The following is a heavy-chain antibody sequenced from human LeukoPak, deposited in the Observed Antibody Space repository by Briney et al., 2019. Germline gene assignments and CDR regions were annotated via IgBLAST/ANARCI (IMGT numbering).Heavy chain of an antibody. CDR3: AMVRGYYYHGLDV. V-gene: IGHV3-21*01. J-gene: IGHJ6*02. CDR2: ISSSSNYI. D-gene: IGHD3-10*01. CDR1: GFTFSSYD. Sequence: PGGSLRLSCAASGFTFSSYDMNRVRQAPGKGLEWVSSISSSSNYIHYADSVKGRFTISRDNAMNTLYLQMNSLRAEDTAVYYCAMVRGYYYHGLDVWGQGTTVTVSS.